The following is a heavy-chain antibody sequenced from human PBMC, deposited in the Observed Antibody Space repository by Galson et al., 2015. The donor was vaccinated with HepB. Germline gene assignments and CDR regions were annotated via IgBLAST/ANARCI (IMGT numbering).Heavy chain of an antibody. V-gene: IGHV3-30*04. J-gene: IGHJ4*02. Sequence: SLRLSCAASGFSFSNYAMHWVRQAPGKGLEWVAVTSYDGSNKYYADSVKGRFTISRDNSKNTLYLQMNSLRVEDTAVYYCARDQSYGSGSYLGIDYWGQGTLVTVSS. CDR2: TSYDGSNK. CDR1: GFSFSNYA. D-gene: IGHD3-10*01. CDR3: ARDQSYGSGSYLGIDY.